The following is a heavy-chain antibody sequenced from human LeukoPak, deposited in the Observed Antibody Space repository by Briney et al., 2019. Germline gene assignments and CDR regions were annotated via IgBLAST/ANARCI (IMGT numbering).Heavy chain of an antibody. CDR3: ARGHGSGSPDY. D-gene: IGHD3-10*01. CDR2: IYHSGST. V-gene: IGHV4-38-2*01. CDR1: GYSISSGYY. Sequence: SETLSLTCAVSGYSISSGYYWAWIRQPPGKGLEWIGSIYHSGSTYYNPSLKSRVTISVDTSKNQFSLKLSSVTAADTAVYYCARGHGSGSPDYWGQGTLVTVSS. J-gene: IGHJ4*02.